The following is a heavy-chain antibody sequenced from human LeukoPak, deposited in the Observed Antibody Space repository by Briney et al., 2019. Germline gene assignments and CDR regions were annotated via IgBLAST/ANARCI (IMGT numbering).Heavy chain of an antibody. CDR3: AKDLDGWSSSWYEDFDY. CDR2: ISGSGGST. Sequence: GGSLRLSCAASGFTFSSYAMSWVRQAPGKRLEWVSAISGSGGSTYYADSVKGRFTTSRDNSKNTLYLQMNSLRAEDTAVYYCAKDLDGWSSSWYEDFDYWGQGTLVTVSS. J-gene: IGHJ4*02. D-gene: IGHD6-13*01. CDR1: GFTFSSYA. V-gene: IGHV3-23*01.